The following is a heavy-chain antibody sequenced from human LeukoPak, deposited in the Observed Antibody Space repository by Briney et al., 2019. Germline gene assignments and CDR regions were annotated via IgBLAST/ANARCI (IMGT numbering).Heavy chain of an antibody. Sequence: GASVKVSCKASGYTFTGHYMHWVRQAPGQGPEWMGRIIPILGIANYAQKFQGRVTITADKSTSTAYMELSSLRSEDTAVYYCARDNPSSSPGDYWGQGTLVTVSS. CDR2: IIPILGIA. CDR1: GYTFTGHY. D-gene: IGHD6-13*01. V-gene: IGHV1-69*04. J-gene: IGHJ4*02. CDR3: ARDNPSSSPGDY.